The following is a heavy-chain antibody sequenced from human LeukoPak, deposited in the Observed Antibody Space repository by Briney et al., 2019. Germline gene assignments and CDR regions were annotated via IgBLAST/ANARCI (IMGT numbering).Heavy chain of an antibody. CDR2: ISGSGGST. V-gene: IGHV3-23*01. CDR3: AKELVWGSFRYWAFDI. J-gene: IGHJ3*02. Sequence: GGSLRLSCAASGFTFSSYAMSWVRQAPGMGLEWVSAISGSGGSTYYADSVKGRFTISRDNSKNTLYLQMNSLRAEDTAVYYCAKELVWGSFRYWAFDIWGQGTMVTVSS. D-gene: IGHD3-16*02. CDR1: GFTFSSYA.